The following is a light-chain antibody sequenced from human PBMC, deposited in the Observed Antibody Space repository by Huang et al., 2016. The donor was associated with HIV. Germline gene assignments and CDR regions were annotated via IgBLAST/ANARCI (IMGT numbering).Light chain of an antibody. CDR1: QGVSSN. J-gene: IGKJ2*01. V-gene: IGKV3-15*01. CDR3: QQYNNWPRT. Sequence: ERVLTQSPVTLSASPGERATLSCRASQGVSSNLAWDQQKPGQAPRLLIHDAATRASDIPARFSGSWSDIAFTLTISSLQSEDSAVYYCQQYNNWPRTFGQGTKLELK. CDR2: DAA.